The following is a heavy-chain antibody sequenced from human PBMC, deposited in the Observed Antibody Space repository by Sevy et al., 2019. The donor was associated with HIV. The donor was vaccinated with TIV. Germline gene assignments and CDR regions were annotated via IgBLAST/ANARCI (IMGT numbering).Heavy chain of an antibody. V-gene: IGHV1-2*06. D-gene: IGHD4-17*01. CDR3: ARDPHDYGDYVGDAFDI. CDR2: INPNSGGK. CDR1: GYTFTGYY. J-gene: IGHJ3*02. Sequence: ASVKVACKASGYTFTGYYMHWVRQAPGQGLEWMGRINPNSGGKNYAQKFQGTVTMTRDTSISTAYMELSRLRSDDTAVYYCARDPHDYGDYVGDAFDIWGQGTMVTVSS.